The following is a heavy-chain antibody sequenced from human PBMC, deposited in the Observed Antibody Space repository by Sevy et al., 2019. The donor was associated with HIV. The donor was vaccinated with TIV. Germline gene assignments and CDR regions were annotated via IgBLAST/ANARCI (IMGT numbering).Heavy chain of an antibody. CDR2: IKQDGSEK. Sequence: GESLKISCAASGFTFSSYWMSWVRQAPGKGLEWVANIKQDGSEKYYVDSVKDRFTISRDNAKNSLYLQMNSLRAEDTAVYYCARERDDSPLDIWGQGTMVTVSS. CDR1: GFTFSSYW. D-gene: IGHD3-22*01. J-gene: IGHJ3*02. CDR3: ARERDDSPLDI. V-gene: IGHV3-7*01.